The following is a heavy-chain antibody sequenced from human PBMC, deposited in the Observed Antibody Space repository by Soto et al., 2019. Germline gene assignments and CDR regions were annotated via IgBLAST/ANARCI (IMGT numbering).Heavy chain of an antibody. CDR1: GFSFSDSA. CDR3: ATQDFRGPTGTT. V-gene: IGHV3-23*01. Sequence: GGSLRLSCGAFGFSFSDSAMGWVRQAPGKGLDWVSLINAAGETTYYGNSVKGRFAISRDNSKNTLYLHMNSLRAGDTAVYYCATQDFRGPTGTTWGQGTLVTVSS. CDR2: INAAGETT. D-gene: IGHD1-1*01. J-gene: IGHJ4*02.